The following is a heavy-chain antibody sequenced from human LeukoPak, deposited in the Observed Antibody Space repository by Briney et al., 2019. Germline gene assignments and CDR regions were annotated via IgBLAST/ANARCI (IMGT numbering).Heavy chain of an antibody. Sequence: GGSLRLSCAASGFTFSSHGMCWVRQAPGRGLEWVSSISIGGGTTYSDSVKGRFTISRDNSKNTLYLQLDSLRAEDTAIYYCAKEIRPNDCWGQGTLVTVSS. V-gene: IGHV3-23*01. J-gene: IGHJ4*02. CDR2: ISIGGGTT. D-gene: IGHD4-17*01. CDR3: AKEIRPNDC. CDR1: GFTFSSHG.